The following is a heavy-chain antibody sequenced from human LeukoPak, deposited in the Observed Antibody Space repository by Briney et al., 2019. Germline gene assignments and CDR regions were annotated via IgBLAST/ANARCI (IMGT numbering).Heavy chain of an antibody. D-gene: IGHD1-26*01. V-gene: IGHV3-30*03. CDR3: ARDTSFAVGATLDF. CDR2: VSYDGSNK. J-gene: IGHJ4*02. CDR1: GFTFSDYS. Sequence: GGSLRLSCAASGFTFSDYSMNWVRQAPGKGLEWVAVVSYDGSNKYYANSVKGRFTISRDKSKNTLHLQMNSLRAEDTAIYYCARDTSFAVGATLDFWGQGTLVTVSS.